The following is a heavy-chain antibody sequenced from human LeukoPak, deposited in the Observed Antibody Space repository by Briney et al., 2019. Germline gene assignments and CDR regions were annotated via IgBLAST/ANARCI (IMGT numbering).Heavy chain of an antibody. D-gene: IGHD5-12*01. J-gene: IGHJ5*02. CDR2: ISSSGSTI. V-gene: IGHV3-48*03. CDR3: ARMGTRRGYSGYVAS. Sequence: PGGSLRLSCAASGFTFSSYEMNWVRQAPGKGLEWVSYISSSGSTIYYADSVKGRFTISRDNAKNSLYLQMNSLRAEDTAVYYCARMGTRRGYSGYVASWGQGTLVTVSS. CDR1: GFTFSSYE.